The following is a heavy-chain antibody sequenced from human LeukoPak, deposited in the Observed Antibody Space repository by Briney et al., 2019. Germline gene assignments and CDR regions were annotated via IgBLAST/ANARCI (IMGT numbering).Heavy chain of an antibody. CDR2: ISGSGGST. CDR3: VKGGQNYDFWRFDY. D-gene: IGHD3-3*01. V-gene: IGHV3-23*01. J-gene: IGHJ4*02. Sequence: GGSLRLSCGASGFRFSSYAMSWVRQAPGKGLEWVSSISGSGGSTYYTDSVKGRFAISRDNSKSTLYLQMNSLGTDDTALYYCVKGGQNYDFWRFDYWGQGTLVTAS. CDR1: GFRFSSYA.